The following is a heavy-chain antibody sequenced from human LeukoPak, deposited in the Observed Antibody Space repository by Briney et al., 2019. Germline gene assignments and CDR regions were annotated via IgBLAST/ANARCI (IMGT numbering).Heavy chain of an antibody. Sequence: TGGSLRLSCAASGFTFSSYWMSWVRQAPGKGLEWVANIKQDGSEKYYVDSVKGRFTISRDNAKNSLYLQMNSLRAEDTAVYYCARSYIVVVPAAIESSYDAFDIWGQGTMVTVSS. CDR2: IKQDGSEK. D-gene: IGHD2-2*02. J-gene: IGHJ3*02. CDR1: GFTFSSYW. CDR3: ARSYIVVVPAAIESSYDAFDI. V-gene: IGHV3-7*01.